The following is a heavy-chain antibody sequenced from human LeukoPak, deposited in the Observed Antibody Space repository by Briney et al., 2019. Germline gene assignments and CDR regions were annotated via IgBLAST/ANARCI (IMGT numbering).Heavy chain of an antibody. J-gene: IGHJ4*02. CDR1: GFTFSSYG. V-gene: IGHV3-30*18. CDR2: ISYDGSNK. D-gene: IGHD1-26*01. Sequence: GGSLRLSCAASGFTFSSYGMHWVRQAPGKGLEWVAVISYDGSNKYYADSVKGRFTISRDNSKNTLYLQMNSLRAEDTAVYYCAKALRIVGAIVDYWGQGTLVTVSS. CDR3: AKALRIVGAIVDY.